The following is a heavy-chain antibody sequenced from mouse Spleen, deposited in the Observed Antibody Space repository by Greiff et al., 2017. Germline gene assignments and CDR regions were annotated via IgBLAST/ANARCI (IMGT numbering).Heavy chain of an antibody. D-gene: IGHD1-1*02. CDR2: ISSGGGNT. Sequence: DVHLVESGGGLVKPGGSLKLSCAASGFTFSSYTMSWVRQTPAKRLEWVATISSGGGNTYYPDSVKGRFTISRDNARNTLYLQMSSLRSEDTAMYYCARGGNYDGSYYWYFDVWGAGTTVTVSS. CDR1: GFTFSSYT. J-gene: IGHJ1*01. CDR3: ARGGNYDGSYYWYFDV. V-gene: IGHV5-9*04.